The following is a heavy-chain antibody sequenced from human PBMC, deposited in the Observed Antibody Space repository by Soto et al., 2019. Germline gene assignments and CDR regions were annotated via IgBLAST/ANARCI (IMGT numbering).Heavy chain of an antibody. CDR2: ISYDGSNK. D-gene: IGHD3-10*01. J-gene: IGHJ6*02. Sequence: QVQLVESGGGVVQPGRSLRLSCAASGFTFSSYGMHWVRQAPGKGLEWVAVISYDGSNKYYADSVKGRFTISRDNSKNTLYRQMNSLRAEDTAVYYCAIEEVLLWFGGMDVWGQGTAVTVSS. CDR3: AIEEVLLWFGGMDV. V-gene: IGHV3-30*03. CDR1: GFTFSSYG.